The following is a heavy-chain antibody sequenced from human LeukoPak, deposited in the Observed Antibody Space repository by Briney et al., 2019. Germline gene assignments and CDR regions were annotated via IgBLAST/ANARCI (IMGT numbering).Heavy chain of an antibody. CDR2: INPSGGST. CDR3: TAARDYLWC. D-gene: IGHD2-8*01. V-gene: IGHV1-46*01. CDR1: GYTFTSYH. Sequence: GASVKVSCKASGYTFTSYHMHWVRQAPGQGLEWMGIINPSGGSTSYAQKFQGRVTMTRDMSTSTVYMELISLRSEDTAVYYCTAARDYLWCWGQGTLVTVSS. J-gene: IGHJ4*02.